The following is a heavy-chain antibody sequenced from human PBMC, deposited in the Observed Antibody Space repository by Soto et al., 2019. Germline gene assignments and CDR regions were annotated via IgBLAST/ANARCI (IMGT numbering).Heavy chain of an antibody. D-gene: IGHD4-17*01. Sequence: QVQLVQSGAEVRKPGASVKVSCKASGYTFTSYDINWVRQASGQGLEWMGWMNPNSGNRGSAQRFQGRLTLTRNTSINLAYMELTSLTSEDAAVYYCARVHTVTTYFDVWGRGTLVAVSS. J-gene: IGHJ2*01. CDR1: GYTFTSYD. CDR2: MNPNSGNR. V-gene: IGHV1-8*01. CDR3: ARVHTVTTYFDV.